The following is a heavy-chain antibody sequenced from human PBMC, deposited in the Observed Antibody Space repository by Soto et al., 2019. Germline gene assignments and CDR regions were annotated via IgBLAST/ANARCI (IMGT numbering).Heavy chain of an antibody. CDR1: GFTFSSYA. V-gene: IGHV3-23*01. CDR2: ISGSGGST. D-gene: IGHD3-22*01. Sequence: GSMILYCAASGFTFSSYAISWVRQAPGKGLEWVSAISGSGGSTYYADSMKGRFTISRDNSKNTLYLQMNSLRAEGTAVYYCANTWGTMIVVADDAFDIWGQGTIVTASS. J-gene: IGHJ3*02. CDR3: ANTWGTMIVVADDAFDI.